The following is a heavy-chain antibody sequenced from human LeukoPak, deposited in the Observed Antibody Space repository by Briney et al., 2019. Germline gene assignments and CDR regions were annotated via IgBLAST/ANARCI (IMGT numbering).Heavy chain of an antibody. CDR2: ISSGSSHI. D-gene: IGHD6-13*01. Sequence: GGSLRLSCAASGFTFSSYGMHWVRQAPGKGLEWVSSISSGSSHIYYADSVKGRFTISRDNAKNSLYLQMNSLRAEDTAVYYCAAKYSSGWYVYWGQGTLVTVSS. CDR3: AAKYSSGWYVY. CDR1: GFTFSSYG. V-gene: IGHV3-21*01. J-gene: IGHJ4*02.